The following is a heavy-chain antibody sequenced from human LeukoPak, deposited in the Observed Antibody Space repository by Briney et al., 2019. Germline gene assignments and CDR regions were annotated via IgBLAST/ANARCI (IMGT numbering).Heavy chain of an antibody. CDR2: IYYSGST. J-gene: IGHJ4*02. Sequence: SETLSLTCSVSGVSISSSSYYWGWIRQPPGKGLEWIGSIYYSGSTSYNPSLKSRVSISVDTSKNQFSLMLTSVTAADTAVYYCSRSSVKRGWYEFDYWGQGTLVTVSS. CDR1: GVSISSSSYY. D-gene: IGHD6-19*01. CDR3: SRSSVKRGWYEFDY. V-gene: IGHV4-39*01.